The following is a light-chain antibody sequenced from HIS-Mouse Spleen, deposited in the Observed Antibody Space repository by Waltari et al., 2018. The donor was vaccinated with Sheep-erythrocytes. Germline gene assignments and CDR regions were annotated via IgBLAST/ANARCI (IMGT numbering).Light chain of an antibody. CDR3: QQYYSYPLT. Sequence: AIRMTQSPSSFSASTGDRVTITCRARQGISSYLAWYPQKPGKAPKLLIYAASTLQSGVPSRFSGSGSGTDFTLTISCLQSEDFATYYCQQYYSYPLTFGGGTKVEIK. J-gene: IGKJ4*01. CDR2: AAS. CDR1: QGISSY. V-gene: IGKV1-8*01.